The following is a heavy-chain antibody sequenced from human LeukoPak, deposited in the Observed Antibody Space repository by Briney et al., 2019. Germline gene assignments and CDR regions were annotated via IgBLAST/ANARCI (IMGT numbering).Heavy chain of an antibody. CDR3: TRGAGWLIDY. J-gene: IGHJ4*02. Sequence: GSLRLSCAASGFTVGSAWMSWVRQPPGKGLEWIGYIHNSGTSTYNLSLKSRVTISADTSKNQFSLKLNSMTTADTAVYYCTRGAGWLIDYWGQGILVTVSS. CDR1: GFTVGSAW. V-gene: IGHV4-59*02. CDR2: IHNSGTS. D-gene: IGHD3-16*01.